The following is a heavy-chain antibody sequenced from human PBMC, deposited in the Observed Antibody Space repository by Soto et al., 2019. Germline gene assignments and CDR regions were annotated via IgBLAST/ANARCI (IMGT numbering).Heavy chain of an antibody. V-gene: IGHV1-18*01. CDR3: ARDNPYCGGDCPEDYFDY. CDR1: GYTFTSYG. CDR2: ISAYNGNT. Sequence: ASVKVSCKASGYTFTSYGISWVRQAPGQGLEWMGWISAYNGNTNYAQKLQGRVTMTTDTSTSTAYMELRSLRSDDTAVYYCARDNPYCGGDCPEDYFDYWGQGTLVTVSS. D-gene: IGHD2-21*02. J-gene: IGHJ4*02.